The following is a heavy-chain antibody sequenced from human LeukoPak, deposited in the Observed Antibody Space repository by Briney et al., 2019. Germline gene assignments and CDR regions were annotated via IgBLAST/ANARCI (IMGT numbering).Heavy chain of an antibody. CDR2: IYPGDSDT. Sequence: GESLKISCKGSGYSFTNFWIGWVRQMPGKGLEWMGIIYPGDSDTRYSPSFQGQVTISADKSISTAYLQWNSLKASDTAMYYCAIFDFLFGEINNWFDPWGQGTLVTVSS. D-gene: IGHD3-16*01. CDR3: AIFDFLFGEINNWFDP. J-gene: IGHJ5*02. CDR1: GYSFTNFW. V-gene: IGHV5-51*01.